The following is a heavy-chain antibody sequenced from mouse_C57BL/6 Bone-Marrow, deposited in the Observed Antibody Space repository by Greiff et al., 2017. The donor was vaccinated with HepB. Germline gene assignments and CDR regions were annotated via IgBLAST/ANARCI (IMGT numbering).Heavy chain of an antibody. CDR3: ARLGDDPCAY. Sequence: QVQLQQSGPELVKPGASVKISCKASGYAFSSSWMNWVKQRPGKGLEWIGRIYPGDGDTNYNGKFKGKATLTADKSSSTAYMQLSSLTSEDSAVYFCARLGDDPCAYWGQGTLVTVSA. J-gene: IGHJ3*01. D-gene: IGHD2-3*01. V-gene: IGHV1-82*01. CDR1: GYAFSSSW. CDR2: IYPGDGDT.